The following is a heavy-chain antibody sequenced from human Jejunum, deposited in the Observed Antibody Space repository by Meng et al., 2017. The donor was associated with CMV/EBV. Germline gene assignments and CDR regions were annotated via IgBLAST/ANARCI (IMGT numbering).Heavy chain of an antibody. D-gene: IGHD1-26*01. CDR3: ARGEIGSYSVDY. J-gene: IGHJ4*02. CDR2: IYSGGSI. Sequence: AASGFGVSSSYMGWVRQAPGKGLEWVSVIYSGGSIYSADSVKGRFTISRDNSKNRLYLQMNSLRAEDTAIYYCARGEIGSYSVDYWGQGTRVTVSS. CDR1: GFGVSSSY. V-gene: IGHV3-53*01.